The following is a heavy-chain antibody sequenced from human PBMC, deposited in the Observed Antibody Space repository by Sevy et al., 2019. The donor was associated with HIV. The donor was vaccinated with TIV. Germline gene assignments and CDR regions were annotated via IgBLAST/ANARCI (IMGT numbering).Heavy chain of an antibody. CDR1: GFTFSDHY. V-gene: IGHV3-72*01. Sequence: GSLRLSCAASGFTFSDHYMEWVRQAPGKGLEWVGRIRNKADSYTTESATTVKGRFTISRDDSKNSLYLLMNSLKTEDTAVYYCATHAGIAAAGRVFDYWGQGTLVTVSS. D-gene: IGHD6-13*01. J-gene: IGHJ4*02. CDR2: IRNKADSYTT. CDR3: ATHAGIAAAGRVFDY.